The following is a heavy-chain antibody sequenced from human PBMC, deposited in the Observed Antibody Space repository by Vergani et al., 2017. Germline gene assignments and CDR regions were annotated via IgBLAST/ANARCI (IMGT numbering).Heavy chain of an antibody. D-gene: IGHD6-6*01. J-gene: IGHJ4*02. Sequence: QVQLQESGPGLVKPSETLSLTCTVSGVSISSYYWSWIRQPPGKGLEWIGYIYYSGSTNYNPSLKSRVTISVDTSKNQFSLKLSSVTAADTAVYYCARESPSGSSFATFDYWGQGTLVTVSS. CDR2: IYYSGST. V-gene: IGHV4-59*01. CDR1: GVSISSYY. CDR3: ARESPSGSSFATFDY.